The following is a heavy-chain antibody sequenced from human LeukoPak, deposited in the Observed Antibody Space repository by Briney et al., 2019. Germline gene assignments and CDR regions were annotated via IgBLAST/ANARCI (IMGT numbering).Heavy chain of an antibody. CDR2: INHSGST. Sequence: NPSETLSLTCAVYGGSFSGYYWSWIRQPPGKGLEWIGEINHSGSTNYNPSLKSRVTISVDTSKNQFSLKLSSVTAADTAVYYCARGRGFIFPGGYFDYWGQGTLVTVSS. D-gene: IGHD2-21*01. CDR3: ARGRGFIFPGGYFDY. J-gene: IGHJ4*02. V-gene: IGHV4-34*01. CDR1: GGSFSGYY.